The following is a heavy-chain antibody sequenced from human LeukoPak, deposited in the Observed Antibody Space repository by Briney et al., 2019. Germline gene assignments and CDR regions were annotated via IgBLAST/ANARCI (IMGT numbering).Heavy chain of an antibody. D-gene: IGHD3-10*02. J-gene: IGHJ5*02. Sequence: PSETLSLTCTVSGGSISSSSYYWGWIRQPPGKGLEWIGSIYYSGSTYYNPSLKSRVTISVDTSKNQFSLKLSSVTAADTAVYYCDCSGGYYEAWGQGTLVTVSS. CDR2: IYYSGST. V-gene: IGHV4-39*01. CDR1: GGSISSSSYY. CDR3: DCSGGYYEA.